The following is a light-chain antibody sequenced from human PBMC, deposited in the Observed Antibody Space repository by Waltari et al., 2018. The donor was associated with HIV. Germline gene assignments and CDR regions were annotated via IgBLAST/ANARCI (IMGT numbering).Light chain of an antibody. CDR3: QQYAQYPLT. CDR1: HAIKNY. J-gene: IGKJ4*01. V-gene: IGKV1-16*01. Sequence: DIKMTQSPSSLSATLGGRVPISCRASHAIKNYLAWFHQTPGEAPVSLIYGVSSLQGGVPLRFRGSGSGTQFTLTIDGLQAADSGLYFCQQYAQYPLTFGGGTRV. CDR2: GVS.